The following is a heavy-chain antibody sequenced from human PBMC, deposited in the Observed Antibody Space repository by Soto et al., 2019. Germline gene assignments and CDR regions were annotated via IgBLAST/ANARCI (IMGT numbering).Heavy chain of an antibody. CDR1: GFTFSSYS. CDR3: ARDAPVEYYFDY. CDR2: ISSSSSYI. J-gene: IGHJ4*02. V-gene: IGHV3-21*01. Sequence: EVQLVESGGGLVKPGGSLRLSCAASGFTFSSYSMNWVRQAPGKGLEWVSSISSSSSYIYYADSVKGRFTISRDNAKTSLYLQMNSLRAEDTAVYYCARDAPVEYYFDYWGQGTLVTDSS.